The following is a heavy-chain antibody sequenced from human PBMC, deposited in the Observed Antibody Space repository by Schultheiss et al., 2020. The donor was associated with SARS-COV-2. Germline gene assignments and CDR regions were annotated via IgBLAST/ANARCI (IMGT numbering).Heavy chain of an antibody. J-gene: IGHJ3*02. CDR2: MSYDGSNK. CDR1: GFTFSSYA. Sequence: GGSLRLSCAASGFTFSSYAMHWVRQAPGKGLEWVAVMSYDGSNKYYGDSVKGRFTISRDNSKNTLYLQMNSLRAEDTAVYYCAREKSSSYAFDIWGQGTMVTVSS. V-gene: IGHV3-30*01. D-gene: IGHD6-13*01. CDR3: AREKSSSYAFDI.